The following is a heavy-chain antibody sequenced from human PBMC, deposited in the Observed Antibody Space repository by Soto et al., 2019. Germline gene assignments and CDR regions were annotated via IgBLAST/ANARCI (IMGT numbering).Heavy chain of an antibody. CDR1: GFTVSSNY. CDR3: ARERRAGEANWFDP. J-gene: IGHJ5*02. V-gene: IGHV3-66*01. CDR2: IYSGGST. Sequence: EVQLVESGGGLVQPGGSLRLSCAASGFTVSSNYMSWVRQAPGKGLEWVSVIYSGGSTYYADSVKGRFTISRDNSKNTLYLQMNSLRAEDTAEYYCARERRAGEANWFDPWGQGTLVTVSS. D-gene: IGHD3-10*01.